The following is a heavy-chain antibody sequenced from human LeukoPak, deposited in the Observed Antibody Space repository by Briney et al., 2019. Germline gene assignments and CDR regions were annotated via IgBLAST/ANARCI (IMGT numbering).Heavy chain of an antibody. CDR3: ARSLGYCSGGSCYYFDY. CDR1: GGSFSGYY. V-gene: IGHV4-34*01. J-gene: IGHJ4*02. CDR2: INHSGST. Sequence: SETLSLTCAVYGGSFSGYYWNWIRQPPGKGLEWIGEINHSGSTNYNPSLKSRVTISVDTSKNQFSLKLSSVTAADTAVYYCARSLGYCSGGSCYYFDYWGQGTLVTVSS. D-gene: IGHD2-15*01.